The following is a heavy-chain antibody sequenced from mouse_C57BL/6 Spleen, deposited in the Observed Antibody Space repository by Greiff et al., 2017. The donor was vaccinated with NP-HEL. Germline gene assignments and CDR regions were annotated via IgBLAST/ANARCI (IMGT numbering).Heavy chain of an antibody. V-gene: IGHV5-17*01. Sequence: EVKLVESGGGLVKPGGSLKLSCAASGFTFSDYGMHWVRQAPEKGLEWVAYISSGSSTIYYADTVKGRFTISRDNAKNTLFLQMTSLRSEDTAMYDCATGGYSAWFAYWGQGTLVTVSA. CDR1: GFTFSDYG. CDR2: ISSGSSTI. D-gene: IGHD1-1*01. CDR3: ATGGYSAWFAY. J-gene: IGHJ3*01.